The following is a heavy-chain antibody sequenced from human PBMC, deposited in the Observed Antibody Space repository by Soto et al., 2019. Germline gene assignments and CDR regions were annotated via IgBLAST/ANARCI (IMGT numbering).Heavy chain of an antibody. CDR3: ARAGGYSSGQYYYYYGMDV. V-gene: IGHV4-4*02. Sequence: QVQLQESGPGLVKPSGTLSLTCAVSGGSISSSNWWSWVRQPPGKGLEWIGEIYHSGSTNYNPSPENPATISVDKSRNQSSLMLSSVTGAESAVYYCARAGGYSSGQYYYYYGMDVWGHGTTVTVSS. D-gene: IGHD5-18*01. CDR2: IYHSGST. J-gene: IGHJ6*02. CDR1: GGSISSSNW.